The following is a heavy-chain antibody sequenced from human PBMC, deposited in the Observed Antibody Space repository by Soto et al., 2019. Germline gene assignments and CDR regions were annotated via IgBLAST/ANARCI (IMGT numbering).Heavy chain of an antibody. CDR1: GDSISDSNYY. Sequence: SETLSLTCTVSGDSISDSNYYWGWIRQPPGNGLEWIANINYGGISYYNPSLRSRVAISVDTSKNQFSLKLNSVTAADTAIYYCARSNSGYYKWFDPWGQGTLVTVS. CDR2: INYGGIS. V-gene: IGHV4-39*01. D-gene: IGHD3-22*01. J-gene: IGHJ5*02. CDR3: ARSNSGYYKWFDP.